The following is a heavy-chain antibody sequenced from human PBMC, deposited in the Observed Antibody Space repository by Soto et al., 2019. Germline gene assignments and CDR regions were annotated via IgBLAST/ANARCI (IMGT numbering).Heavy chain of an antibody. Sequence: SLRLSCAASGFTFDDYGMSWVRQAPGKGLEWVSGINWNGGSTGYADSVKGRFTISRDNAKNSLYLQMNSLRAEDTALYYCARDPPYYYGSGSYWFDPWGQGTLGTVSS. J-gene: IGHJ5*02. V-gene: IGHV3-20*04. CDR2: INWNGGST. CDR1: GFTFDDYG. D-gene: IGHD3-10*01. CDR3: ARDPPYYYGSGSYWFDP.